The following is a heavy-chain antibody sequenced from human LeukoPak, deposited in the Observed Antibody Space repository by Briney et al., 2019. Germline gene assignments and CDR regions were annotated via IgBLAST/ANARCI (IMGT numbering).Heavy chain of an antibody. CDR2: INAGNGNT. J-gene: IGHJ4*02. Sequence: ASVKVSCKASGGTFSNYAISWVRQAPGQRLEWMGWINAGNGNTKYSQEFQGRVTITRDTSASTAYMELSSLRSEDMAVYYCAREGGSYLWFFDYWGQGTLVTVSS. CDR3: AREGGSYLWFFDY. V-gene: IGHV1-3*03. D-gene: IGHD1-26*01. CDR1: GGTFSNYA.